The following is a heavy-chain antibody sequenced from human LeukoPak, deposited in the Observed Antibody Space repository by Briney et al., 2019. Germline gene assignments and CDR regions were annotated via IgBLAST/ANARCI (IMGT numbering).Heavy chain of an antibody. CDR3: ARWILTGYYRPSGFDY. CDR2: INHSGST. Sequence: SETLSLTCAVYGGSFSGYYWSWIRQPPGKGLEWTGEINHSGSTNYNPSLKSRVTISVDTSKNQFSLKLSSVTAADTAVYYCARWILTGYYRPSGFDYWGQGTLVTVSS. CDR1: GGSFSGYY. J-gene: IGHJ4*02. D-gene: IGHD3-9*01. V-gene: IGHV4-34*01.